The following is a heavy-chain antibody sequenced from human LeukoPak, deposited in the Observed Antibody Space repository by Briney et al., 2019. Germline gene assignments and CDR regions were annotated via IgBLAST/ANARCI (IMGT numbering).Heavy chain of an antibody. V-gene: IGHV1-2*02. Sequence: ASVKVSCKGSGYNFTVYYMHLVRQAPGQGLEWMGGMYPKSGETIYAPKFQGRVSMTRDTSIPTAYMELSSLTFDDSAMYYCATKGGLTPNTLAMWGHGTMVTVSS. CDR2: MYPKSGET. CDR3: ATKGGLTPNTLAM. CDR1: GYNFTVYY. D-gene: IGHD2-15*01. J-gene: IGHJ3*01.